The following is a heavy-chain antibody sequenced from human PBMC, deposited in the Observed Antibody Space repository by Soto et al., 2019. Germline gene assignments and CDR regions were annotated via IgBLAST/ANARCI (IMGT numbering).Heavy chain of an antibody. Sequence: QVQLVESGGGVVQPGRSLRLSCAASGFTFSSYGMHWVRQAPGKGLEWVAVISYDGSNKYYADYVKGRFTISRDNSKNTLYLQMNSLRAEDTAVYYCAKDLYGDEGFDYWGQGTLVTVSS. CDR2: ISYDGSNK. V-gene: IGHV3-30*18. D-gene: IGHD4-17*01. J-gene: IGHJ4*02. CDR1: GFTFSSYG. CDR3: AKDLYGDEGFDY.